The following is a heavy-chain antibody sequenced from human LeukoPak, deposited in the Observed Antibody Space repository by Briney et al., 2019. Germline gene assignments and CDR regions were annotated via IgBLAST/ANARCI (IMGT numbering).Heavy chain of an antibody. J-gene: IGHJ5*01. D-gene: IGHD3-16*02. V-gene: IGHV4-39*01. Sequence: PSETLSLTCTVSGGSISSSSYYWGWIRQPPGKGLEWIGTIYYSGSTYYNPSLKSRVTISVDSSKNQFSLTLSSVTAADTAVYYCARGRARDGSYPWFDSWGQGTLVTVSS. CDR2: IYYSGST. CDR1: GGSISSSSYY. CDR3: ARGRARDGSYPWFDS.